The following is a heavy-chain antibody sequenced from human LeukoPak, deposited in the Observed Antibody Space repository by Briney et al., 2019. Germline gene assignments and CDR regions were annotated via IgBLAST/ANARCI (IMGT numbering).Heavy chain of an antibody. V-gene: IGHV4-34*01. Sequence: SETLSLTCAVPGGSFSGYYWSWIRQPPGKGLGWVGEIYHSGSANYNPSPTSRATISVDTSKNQFSLKLSSVTAADTAVYYCARGGYDFWSCYSGPLDYWGQGTLVTVSS. J-gene: IGHJ4*02. CDR1: GGSFSGYY. CDR3: ARGGYDFWSCYSGPLDY. CDR2: IYHSGSA. D-gene: IGHD3-3*01.